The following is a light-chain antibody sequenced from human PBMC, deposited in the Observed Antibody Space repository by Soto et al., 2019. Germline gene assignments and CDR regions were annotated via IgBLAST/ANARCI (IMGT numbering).Light chain of an antibody. CDR3: QPRSNWLT. Sequence: EIVLTQSPAALAFSPGGRATRVCRASQSVSSYLAWYQQKPGQAPRLLIYDASNRATGTQARFSGSGSGTDFTLTISSLEPEDFAVYYCQPRSNWLTLGGGHKVDLK. V-gene: IGKV3-11*01. J-gene: IGKJ4*01. CDR2: DAS. CDR1: QSVSSY.